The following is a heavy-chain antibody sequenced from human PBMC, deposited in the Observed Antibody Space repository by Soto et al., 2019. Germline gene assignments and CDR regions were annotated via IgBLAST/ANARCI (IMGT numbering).Heavy chain of an antibody. CDR2: IYYSGST. V-gene: IGHV4-59*01. J-gene: IGHJ4*02. CDR1: GGSISSYY. CDR3: AREDRVAAIDY. D-gene: IGHD2-15*01. Sequence: SETLSLTCTVSGGSISSYYWSWIRQPPGKGLEWIGYIYYSGSTNYNPSLKSRVTISVDTSKNQFSLKLSSVTAADTAVYYCAREDRVAAIDYWGQGTLVTVSS.